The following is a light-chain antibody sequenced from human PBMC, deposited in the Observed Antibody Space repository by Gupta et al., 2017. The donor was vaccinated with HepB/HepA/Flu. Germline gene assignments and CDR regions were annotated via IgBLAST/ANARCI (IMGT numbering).Light chain of an antibody. Sequence: DIQMTQSPSTLSASVGDRVTITCRSSQSISSWLAWYQQKPGKAPKLLIYKASSLESGVPSRFSGSGSGTEFTLTIIILQPDYFATYYCQQYNTYSRTFGQGTKVEIK. J-gene: IGKJ1*01. CDR1: QSISSW. CDR2: KAS. CDR3: QQYNTYSRT. V-gene: IGKV1-5*03.